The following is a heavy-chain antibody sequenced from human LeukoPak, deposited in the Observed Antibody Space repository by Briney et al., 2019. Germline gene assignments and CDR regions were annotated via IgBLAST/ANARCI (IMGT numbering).Heavy chain of an antibody. CDR3: ARLGAFDL. CDR2: INPNSGGT. V-gene: IGHV1-2*02. CDR1: GYTFTGYY. J-gene: IGHJ2*01. D-gene: IGHD3-10*01. Sequence: SSVKVSCKASGYTFTGYYMYWVRQAPGHGLEWMVCINPNSGGTNYAQKFKGRVNMTRDTSISTAYMELSRLRSDDTAVYYCARLGAFDLWGRGNLVTVSS.